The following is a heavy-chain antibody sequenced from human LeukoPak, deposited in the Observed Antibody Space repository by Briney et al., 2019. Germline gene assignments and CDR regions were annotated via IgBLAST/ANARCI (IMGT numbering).Heavy chain of an antibody. CDR1: GFTVSSNY. V-gene: IGHV3-53*01. Sequence: PWGSLRLSCAASGFTVSSNYMSWVRQAPGKGLEWVSVIYSGGSTYYADSVKGRFTISRDNSKNTLYPQMNSLRAEDTAVYYCARDRGVVQHPPTYYFDYWGQGTLVTVSS. CDR2: IYSGGST. J-gene: IGHJ4*02. CDR3: ARDRGVVQHPPTYYFDY. D-gene: IGHD3-3*01.